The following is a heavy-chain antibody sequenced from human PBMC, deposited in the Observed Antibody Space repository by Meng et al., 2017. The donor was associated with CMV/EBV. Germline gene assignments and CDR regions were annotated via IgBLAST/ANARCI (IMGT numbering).Heavy chain of an antibody. J-gene: IGHJ6*02. Sequence: GQSLTISCAVSGFTFSSYSMNCVRQAPGKGLEWVSSIISSSSYIYYADSVKGRFTISRDHPKNSLYLQMNSLRAEHTAVYYCAKAPYDVWSGYGPLNARGCMDVWGQGTTVTVSS. CDR1: GFTFSSYS. V-gene: IGHV3-21*01. CDR2: IISSSSYI. D-gene: IGHD3-3*01. CDR3: AKAPYDVWSGYGPLNARGCMDV.